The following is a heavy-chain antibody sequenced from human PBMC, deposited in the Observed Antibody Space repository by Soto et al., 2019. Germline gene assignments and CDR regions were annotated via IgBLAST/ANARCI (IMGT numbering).Heavy chain of an antibody. CDR1: GGSISSSSYY. Sequence: SETLSLTCTVSGGSISSSSYYWGWIRQPPGKGLEWIGSIYYSGSTYYNPSLKSRVTISVDTSKNQFSLKLSSVTAADTAVYYCARPARGDSTYAFDIWGQGTMVTVSS. V-gene: IGHV4-39*01. J-gene: IGHJ3*02. CDR2: IYYSGST. D-gene: IGHD2-21*02. CDR3: ARPARGDSTYAFDI.